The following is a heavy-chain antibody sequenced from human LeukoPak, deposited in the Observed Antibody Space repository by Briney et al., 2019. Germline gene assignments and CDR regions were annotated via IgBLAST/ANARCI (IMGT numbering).Heavy chain of an antibody. D-gene: IGHD2-15*01. CDR2: INSDGSST. J-gene: IGHJ4*02. CDR3: ARGLNCSGGNCYSYYFDY. CDR1: GFTFSTYW. V-gene: IGHV3-74*01. Sequence: GGSLRLPCAASGFTFSTYWMHWVRQAPGKGLVWVSRINSDGSSTSYADSVKGRFTISRDNAKNSLHLQMNSLRAEDTAVYYCARGLNCSGGNCYSYYFDYWGQGTLVTVSS.